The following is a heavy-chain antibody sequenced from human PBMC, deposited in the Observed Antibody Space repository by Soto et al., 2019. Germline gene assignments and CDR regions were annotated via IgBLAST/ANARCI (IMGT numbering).Heavy chain of an antibody. CDR1: GFTFSDAW. CDR3: ARIQVRGTYFDY. Sequence: PGGSLRLSCAASGFTFSDAWVNWVRQAPGKGLEWVGRIKSKTDGGTTDFAAPVKGRFTISKDTSKNQVVLTMTNMDPVDTATYYCARIQVRGTYFDYWGQGTLVTVSS. V-gene: IGHV3-15*07. CDR2: IKSKTDGGTT. J-gene: IGHJ4*02. D-gene: IGHD3-10*01.